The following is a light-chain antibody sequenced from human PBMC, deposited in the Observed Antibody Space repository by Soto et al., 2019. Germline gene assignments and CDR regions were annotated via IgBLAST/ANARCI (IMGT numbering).Light chain of an antibody. CDR2: AAS. CDR1: QSISRY. J-gene: IGKJ1*01. V-gene: IGKV1-39*01. CDR3: QQSYSTPRGT. Sequence: DIQKTKSPSSLSASVGDRDTITCRASQSISRYLNWYQQKPGKAPKLLIYAASSLQSGVPSRFSGSGSGTDFTLTISNLQPEDFATYYCQQSYSTPRGTFGQGTKVEIK.